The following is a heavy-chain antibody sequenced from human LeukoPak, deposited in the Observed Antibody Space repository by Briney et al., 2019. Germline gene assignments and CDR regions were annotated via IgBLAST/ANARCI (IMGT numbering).Heavy chain of an antibody. Sequence: SETLSLTCTVSGGSISSYYWSWIRQPPGKGLEWIGYIYYSGSTNYNPSLKSRVTISVDTSKNQFSLKLSSVTAADTAVYYCARGSIAYYYMDVWGKGTTVTISS. J-gene: IGHJ6*03. CDR3: ARGSIAYYYMDV. CDR2: IYYSGST. CDR1: GGSISSYY. V-gene: IGHV4-59*01. D-gene: IGHD3-22*01.